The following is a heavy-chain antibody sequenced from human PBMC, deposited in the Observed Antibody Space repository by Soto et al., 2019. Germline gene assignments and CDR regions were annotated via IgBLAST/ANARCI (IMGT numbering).Heavy chain of an antibody. J-gene: IGHJ4*02. CDR2: ISAGGVST. V-gene: IGHV3-23*01. CDR1: GFTFGFNA. D-gene: IGHD6-13*01. Sequence: GGSLRLSCAATGFTFGFNALSWVRQAPGKGLEWVSSISAGGVSTNYADSVRGRFTISRDNSKNTLYLQMNSLSAEDTAVYYCARHELLEAVLDYWGQGTLVTVSS. CDR3: ARHELLEAVLDY.